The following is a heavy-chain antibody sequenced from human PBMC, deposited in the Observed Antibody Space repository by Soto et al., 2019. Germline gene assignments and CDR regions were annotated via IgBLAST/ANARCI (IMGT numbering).Heavy chain of an antibody. CDR3: ARVNRIAVAGYVWFDP. V-gene: IGHV4-4*07. CDR1: GGSISSYY. J-gene: IGHJ5*02. D-gene: IGHD6-19*01. CDR2: IYTSGST. Sequence: SETLSLTCTVSGGSISSYYWSWIRQPAGKGLEWIGRIYTSGSTNYNPSLKSRVTMSVDTSKNQFSLKLSSVTAADTAVYYCARVNRIAVAGYVWFDPWGQGTLVTVSS.